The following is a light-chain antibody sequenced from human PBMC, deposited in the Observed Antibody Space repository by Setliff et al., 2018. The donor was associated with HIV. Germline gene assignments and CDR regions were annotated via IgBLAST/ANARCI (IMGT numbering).Light chain of an antibody. CDR1: GSDVGRYDY. CDR3: SSYTTSSTKNV. J-gene: IGLJ1*01. CDR2: DVT. Sequence: QSALTQPASVSGSPGQSVTISCTGTGSDVGRYDYVSWYQQHPGKAPKLMIYDVTNRPSGVSNRFSGSKSGNTASLTISGLQAGDEADYYCSSYTTSSTKNVFGTGTKVTVL. V-gene: IGLV2-14*03.